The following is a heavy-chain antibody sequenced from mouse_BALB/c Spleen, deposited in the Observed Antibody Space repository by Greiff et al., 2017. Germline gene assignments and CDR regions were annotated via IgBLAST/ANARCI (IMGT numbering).Heavy chain of an antibody. CDR1: GYTFTSYN. CDR2: IYPGNGDT. D-gene: IGHD3-3*01. V-gene: IGHV1-12*01. CDR3: ARLRDDYAMDY. J-gene: IGHJ4*01. Sequence: QVQLQQPGAELVKPGASVTMSCKASGYTFTSYNMHWVKQTPGQGLEWIGAIYPGNGDTSYNQKFKGKATLTADKSSSTAYMQLSSLTSEDSAVFYCARLRDDYAMDYWGQGTSVTVSS.